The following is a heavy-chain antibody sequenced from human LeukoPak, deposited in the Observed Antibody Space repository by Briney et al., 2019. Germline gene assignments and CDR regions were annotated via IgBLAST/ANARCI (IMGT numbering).Heavy chain of an antibody. CDR2: INAGNGNT. J-gene: IGHJ4*02. Sequence: ASVKVSCKASGYTFTSYAMHWVRQAPGQRLEWMGWINAGNGNTKYSQKFQGRVTITRDTSASTAYMELSSLRSEDTAVYYCARDSDSSGYFPCGYWGQGTLVTVSS. D-gene: IGHD3-22*01. V-gene: IGHV1-3*01. CDR3: ARDSDSSGYFPCGY. CDR1: GYTFTSYA.